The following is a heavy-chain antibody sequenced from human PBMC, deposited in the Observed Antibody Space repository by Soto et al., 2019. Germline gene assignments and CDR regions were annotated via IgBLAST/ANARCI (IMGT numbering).Heavy chain of an antibody. CDR3: AKDPERELQVLRFDP. J-gene: IGHJ5*02. D-gene: IGHD1-26*01. V-gene: IGHV3-23*01. CDR2: ISGSGGST. Sequence: GGSLRLSCAASGFTFSSYDMSWVRQAPGKGLAWVSAISGSGGSTYYADSVKGRCTISRDNSKNTLYLQMNSLRAEDTAVYYCAKDPERELQVLRFDPWGQGTLVTVSS. CDR1: GFTFSSYD.